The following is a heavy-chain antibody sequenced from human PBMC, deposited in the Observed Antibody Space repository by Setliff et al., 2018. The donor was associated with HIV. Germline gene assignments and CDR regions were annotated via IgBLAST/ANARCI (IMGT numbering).Heavy chain of an antibody. CDR1: GYTFTSYD. D-gene: IGHD3-22*01. Sequence: GASVKVSCKASGYTFTSYDISWVRQAPGQGLEGMGWISAYNGNTNYAQKLQGRVTMTTDTSTSTAYMELRSLRSDDTAVYYCAREIGDYYDSSGYYPPTDYYYGMDVWGQGTTVTVSS. CDR3: AREIGDYYDSSGYYPPTDYYYGMDV. CDR2: ISAYNGNT. J-gene: IGHJ6*02. V-gene: IGHV1-18*01.